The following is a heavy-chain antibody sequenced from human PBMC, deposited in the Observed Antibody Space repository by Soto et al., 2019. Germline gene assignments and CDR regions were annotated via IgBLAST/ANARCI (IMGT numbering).Heavy chain of an antibody. CDR3: ARWGIREWGAAAAVNWFDP. Sequence: QVQLVQSGAEVKKPGSSVKVSCKASGGTFSSYAISWVRQAPGQGLEWMGGIIPIFGTANYAQKFQGRVTITADESTSTAYMELSSLRSEDTAVYYCARWGIREWGAAAAVNWFDPWGQGTLVTVSS. D-gene: IGHD6-13*01. CDR2: IIPIFGTA. J-gene: IGHJ5*02. V-gene: IGHV1-69*12. CDR1: GGTFSSYA.